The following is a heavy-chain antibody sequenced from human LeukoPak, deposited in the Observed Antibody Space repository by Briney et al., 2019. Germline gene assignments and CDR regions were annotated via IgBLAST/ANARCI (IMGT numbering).Heavy chain of an antibody. CDR2: IYYSGST. J-gene: IGHJ4*02. D-gene: IGHD1-26*01. V-gene: IGHV4-61*01. CDR1: GGSISSGSYY. Sequence: PSQTLSLTCTVSGGSISSGSYYWSWIRQPPGKGLEWIGYIYYSGSTNYNPSLKSRVTVSVDTSKNQFSLKLSSVTAADTAVYYCARGVNSGYFDYCGQGTLVTVSS. CDR3: ARGVNSGYFDY.